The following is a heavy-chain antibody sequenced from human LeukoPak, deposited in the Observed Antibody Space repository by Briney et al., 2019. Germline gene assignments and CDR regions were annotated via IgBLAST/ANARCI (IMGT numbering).Heavy chain of an antibody. D-gene: IGHD2-15*01. V-gene: IGHV3-53*01. Sequence: GGSLRLSCAASGFIVSSYYTSWVRQAPGKGLEWVSVIYSGGSTYYADSVKGRFTISRDSSKNTLYLQMNSLRVDDTAVYLCARDLCSGVSCYRPYGLDVWGQGTTVTVSS. J-gene: IGHJ6*02. CDR2: IYSGGST. CDR3: ARDLCSGVSCYRPYGLDV. CDR1: GFIVSSYY.